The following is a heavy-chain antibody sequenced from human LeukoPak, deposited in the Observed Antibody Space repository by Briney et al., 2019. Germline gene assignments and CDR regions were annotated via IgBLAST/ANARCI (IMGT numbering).Heavy chain of an antibody. CDR3: ARASWNWNDVHPSDV. CDR2: INSDGRTT. V-gene: IGHV3-74*01. CDR1: EFTFSNYW. D-gene: IGHD1-1*01. Sequence: PGGSLRLSCAASEFTFSNYWMHWVRQAPGKGLVWVSRINSDGRTTYYAGSVKGRFTTSRDNAKNTLYLQLNSLRAEDTAVYYCARASWNWNDVHPSDVWGQGTMVTVSS. J-gene: IGHJ3*01.